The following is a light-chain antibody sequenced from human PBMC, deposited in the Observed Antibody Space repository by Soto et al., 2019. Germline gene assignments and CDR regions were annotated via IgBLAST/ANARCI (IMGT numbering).Light chain of an antibody. CDR3: CSYTDSNSYV. Sequence: SALTQPASVSGSPEQSITISCTGTSSDIGGYNFVSWYQQHPGRAPKLIIYDVTNRPSGVSNRFSGSKSGNTASLTISGLQVEDEADYYCCSYTDSNSYVFGTGTKLTVL. CDR2: DVT. CDR1: SSDIGGYNF. J-gene: IGLJ1*01. V-gene: IGLV2-14*01.